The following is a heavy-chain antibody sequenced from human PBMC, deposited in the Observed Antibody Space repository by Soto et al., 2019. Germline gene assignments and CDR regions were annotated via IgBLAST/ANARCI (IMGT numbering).Heavy chain of an antibody. CDR1: GGTFSSYA. V-gene: IGHV1-69*01. J-gene: IGHJ6*02. CDR3: ARERSRLDFWRGYYPHYYYYYGMDG. Sequence: QVQLVQSGAEVKKPGSSVKVSCKASGGTFSSYAISWVRQAPGQGLEWMGGIIPIFGTANYAQKFQGRVTITGEDSMSTAYVELSSLRSEVKAVYYCARERSRLDFWRGYYPHYYYYYGMDGWGQGTTVTVSS. D-gene: IGHD3-3*01. CDR2: IIPIFGTA.